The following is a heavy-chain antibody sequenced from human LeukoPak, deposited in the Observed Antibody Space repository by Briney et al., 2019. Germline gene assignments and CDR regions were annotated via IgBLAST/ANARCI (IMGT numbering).Heavy chain of an antibody. CDR2: ISSSSSTI. J-gene: IGHJ5*02. Sequence: PGGSLRLSCAASGFTFSSYSMNWVRQAPGKGLEWVSYISSSSSTIYYADSVKGRFTISRDNAKNSLYLQMNSLRAEDTAVYYCARGPGKTELWFGERFDPWGQGTLVTVSS. D-gene: IGHD3-10*01. CDR3: ARGPGKTELWFGERFDP. CDR1: GFTFSSYS. V-gene: IGHV3-48*01.